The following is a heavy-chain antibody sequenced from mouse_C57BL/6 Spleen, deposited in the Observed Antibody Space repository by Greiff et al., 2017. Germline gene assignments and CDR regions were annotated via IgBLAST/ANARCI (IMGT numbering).Heavy chain of an antibody. CDR1: GYTFTSYW. CDR2: INPSNGGT. J-gene: IGHJ1*03. V-gene: IGHV1-53*01. D-gene: IGHD1-1*01. CDR3: ARGPNYYGSSHWYFDV. Sequence: VQLQQSGTELVKPGASVKLSCKASGYTFTSYWMHWVKQRPGQGLEWIGNINPSNGGTNYNEKFKSKATLTVDKSSSTAYMQLSSLTSEDSAVYYCARGPNYYGSSHWYFDVWGTGTTVTVSS.